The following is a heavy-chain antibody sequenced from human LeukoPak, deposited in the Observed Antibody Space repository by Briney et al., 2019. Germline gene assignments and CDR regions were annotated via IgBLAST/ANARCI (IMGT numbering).Heavy chain of an antibody. CDR2: IYHSGNT. Sequence: ETLSLTCTVSGGSVSSVGYYWSWIRQHPGKGLEWIGNIYHSGNTHYKPSLKSRLTISVDTSKNQFSLKLSSVTAADTAVYYCARDRGSGWRYFDYWGQGTLVTVSS. CDR1: GGSVSSVGYY. V-gene: IGHV4-31*03. CDR3: ARDRGSGWRYFDY. J-gene: IGHJ4*02. D-gene: IGHD3-22*01.